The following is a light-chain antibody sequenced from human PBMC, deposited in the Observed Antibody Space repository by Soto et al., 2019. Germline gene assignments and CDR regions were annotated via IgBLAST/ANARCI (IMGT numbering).Light chain of an antibody. CDR3: QHRSNWPLT. J-gene: IGKJ4*01. V-gene: IGKV3-11*01. CDR1: QSVYNY. CDR2: DAS. Sequence: EIVLTQSPATLSLSPGERATLSCRASQSVYNYLAWYQQKPGQAPRLLIYDASNRATGIPARFSGSGSGTDFTLPISSLEPEDFAVYYCQHRSNWPLTFGGGTKVDIK.